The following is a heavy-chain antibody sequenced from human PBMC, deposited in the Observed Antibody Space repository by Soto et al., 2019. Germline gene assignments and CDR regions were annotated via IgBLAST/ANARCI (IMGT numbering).Heavy chain of an antibody. V-gene: IGHV1-8*01. D-gene: IGHD1-1*01. Sequence: ASVKVSCKSSGYTFTSYDIYWVRQATGQGLEWMGWMNPNTGNSGYAQKFQGRVTVTSDTSNTVHMELSSLRSEDTAVYYCARRAETNGWNGFGADKYYFDFWGQGTLVTVSS. CDR2: MNPNTGNS. CDR3: ARRAETNGWNGFGADKYYFDF. CDR1: GYTFTSYD. J-gene: IGHJ4*02.